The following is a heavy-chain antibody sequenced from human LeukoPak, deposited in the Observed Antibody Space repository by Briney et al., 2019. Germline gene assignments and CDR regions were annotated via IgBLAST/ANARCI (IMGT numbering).Heavy chain of an antibody. CDR1: GFTFDDYG. Sequence: GGSLRLSCAASGFTFDDYGMSWVRQAPGKGLEWVSGINWSGGSTSYADSVKGRFTISRDNAKNSLYLQMNSLRAEDTALYSXXXXXXTIFGVAIPNFDYWGQGTLVTVSS. V-gene: IGHV3-20*04. D-gene: IGHD3-3*01. J-gene: IGHJ4*02. CDR2: INWSGGST. CDR3: XXXXXTIFGVAIPNFDY.